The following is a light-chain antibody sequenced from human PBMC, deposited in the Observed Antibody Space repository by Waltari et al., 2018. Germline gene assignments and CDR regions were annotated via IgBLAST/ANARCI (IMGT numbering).Light chain of an antibody. V-gene: IGLV1-44*01. CDR1: SSNIGSNP. CDR2: SND. Sequence: QSVLTQPPSASGTPGHRVTLSCSGTSSNIGSNPVNWYQQLPGTAPKLLIYSNDQRPSGVPDRFSGSKSGTSASLAISGLQSEDEADYYCAAWDDSLDGHVVFGGGTKVTVL. J-gene: IGLJ2*01. CDR3: AAWDDSLDGHVV.